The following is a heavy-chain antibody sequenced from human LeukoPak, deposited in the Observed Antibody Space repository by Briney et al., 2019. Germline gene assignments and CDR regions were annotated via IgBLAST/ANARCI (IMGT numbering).Heavy chain of an antibody. CDR1: GFTFSSYG. V-gene: IGHV3-33*03. CDR3: AKGFSTDYHNAVDY. CDR2: IWYDGSNK. D-gene: IGHD3-9*01. J-gene: IGHJ4*02. Sequence: GRSLRLSCAASGFTFSSYGMHWVRQAPGKGLEWVAVIWYDGSNKYFADSVKGRFTISRDNSKNTLYLQMSSLRADDTAVYYCAKGFSTDYHNAVDYWGQGTLVTVSS.